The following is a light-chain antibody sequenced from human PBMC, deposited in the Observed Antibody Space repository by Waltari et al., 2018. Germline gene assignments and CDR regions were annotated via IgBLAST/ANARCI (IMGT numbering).Light chain of an antibody. CDR2: DAS. CDR1: QSVSSD. V-gene: IGKV3-15*01. J-gene: IGKJ4*01. CDR3: QQYKYWPPLT. Sequence: EIVMTQSPVTLSVSLGERATLSCRASQSVSSDLAWYQQKPGQAPRLRIYDASTRAAGLAARFSASGSGKEFTLTISSLQSEDFAVYYCQQYKYWPPLTFGGGTKVEIK.